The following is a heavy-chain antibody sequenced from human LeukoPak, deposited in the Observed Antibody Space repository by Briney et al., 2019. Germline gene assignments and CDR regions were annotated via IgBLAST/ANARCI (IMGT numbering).Heavy chain of an antibody. CDR3: AKSQSLRYFDWLYNSDDAFDI. D-gene: IGHD3-9*01. CDR2: ISYDGSNK. Sequence: GGSLRLSCAASGFTFSSYAMHWVRQAPGKGLEWVAVISYDGSNKYYADSVKGRFTISRDNSKNTLYLQMNSLRAEDTAVYYCAKSQSLRYFDWLYNSDDAFDIWGQGTMVTVSS. V-gene: IGHV3-30*18. J-gene: IGHJ3*02. CDR1: GFTFSSYA.